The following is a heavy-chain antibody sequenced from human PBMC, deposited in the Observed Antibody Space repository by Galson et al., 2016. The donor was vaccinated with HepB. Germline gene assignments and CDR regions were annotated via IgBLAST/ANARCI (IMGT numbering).Heavy chain of an antibody. J-gene: IGHJ5*02. V-gene: IGHV3-7*01. Sequence: SLRLSCAASGFTFSNYWMTWVRQAPGKGLEWVANIKQDGSEQYFVDSVKGRFTISRDNAKNSLCLQMNNLRAEDTAVYYCARIRRDGTYSWFDAWGQGTLVTVSS. CDR2: IKQDGSEQ. CDR1: GFTFSNYW. CDR3: ARIRRDGTYSWFDA. D-gene: IGHD5-24*01.